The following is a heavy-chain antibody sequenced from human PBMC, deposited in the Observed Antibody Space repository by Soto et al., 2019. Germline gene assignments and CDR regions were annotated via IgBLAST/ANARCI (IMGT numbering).Heavy chain of an antibody. CDR2: IYHSGST. CDR1: GGSISSGGYS. V-gene: IGHV4-30-2*03. CDR3: ARHPSDFWFDP. D-gene: IGHD2-21*02. J-gene: IGHJ5*02. Sequence: TLSLTCAVSGGSISSGGYSWSWIRQPPGKGLEWIGYIYHSGSTYYNPSLKSRVTVSVDTSKDQFSLKLSSVTAADTAVYYCARHPSDFWFDPWGQGTLVTVSS.